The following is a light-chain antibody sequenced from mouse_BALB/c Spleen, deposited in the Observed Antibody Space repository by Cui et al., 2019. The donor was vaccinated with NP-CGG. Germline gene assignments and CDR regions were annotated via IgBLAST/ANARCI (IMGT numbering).Light chain of an antibody. CDR3: VLWYNNHWV. Sequence: QAVVPQESALTTSPGETVTLTCRSSTGAVTTSNYANWVQEKPDHLFTGLIGGTNNRAPGVPARFSGFLIGDKAALTITGAQTEDEAIYFCVLWYNNHWVFGGGTKLTVL. CDR1: TGAVTTSNY. J-gene: IGLJ1*01. V-gene: IGLV1*01. CDR2: GTN.